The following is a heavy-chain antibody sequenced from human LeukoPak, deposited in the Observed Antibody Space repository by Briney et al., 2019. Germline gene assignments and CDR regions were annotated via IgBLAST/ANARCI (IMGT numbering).Heavy chain of an antibody. J-gene: IGHJ4*02. CDR3: ARDSFTTGTDY. Sequence: PSQTLSPTCTVSGGSISSYYWSWIRQPPGKGLEWIGYIYYSGSTNYNPSLKSRVTISVDTSKNQFSLKLSSVTAADTAVYYCARDSFTTGTDYWGQGTLVTVSS. D-gene: IGHD1-1*01. CDR1: GGSISSYY. CDR2: IYYSGST. V-gene: IGHV4-59*01.